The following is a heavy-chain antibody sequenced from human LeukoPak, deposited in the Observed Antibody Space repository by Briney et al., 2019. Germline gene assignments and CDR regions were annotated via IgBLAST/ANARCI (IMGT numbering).Heavy chain of an antibody. J-gene: IGHJ4*02. CDR2: IWYDGSNE. V-gene: IGHV3-33*01. D-gene: IGHD1-1*01. Sequence: GGSLRLSCAASGFTFSNYGIHCVRQAPGKGLEWVAVIWYDGSNEYYTDSVKGRFTISRDNAHNTLYLQMNSLRAEDTAVYYCARGSQSTWGFFAYWGQGTRVTVSS. CDR3: ARGSQSTWGFFAY. CDR1: GFTFSNYG.